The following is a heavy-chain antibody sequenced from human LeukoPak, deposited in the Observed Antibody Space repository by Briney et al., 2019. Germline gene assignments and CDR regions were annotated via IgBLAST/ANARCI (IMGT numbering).Heavy chain of an antibody. CDR2: ISGYNGNT. CDR3: ARDREESIAVAGTSDY. CDR1: GYRFTSYG. V-gene: IGHV1-18*01. Sequence: ASVKVSCKASGYRFTSYGISWVRQAPGQGLEWMGWISGYNGNTNYAQKLQGRVTMTTDTSTSTAYMELRSLRSDDTAVYYCARDREESIAVAGTSDYWGQGTLVTVSS. D-gene: IGHD6-19*01. J-gene: IGHJ4*02.